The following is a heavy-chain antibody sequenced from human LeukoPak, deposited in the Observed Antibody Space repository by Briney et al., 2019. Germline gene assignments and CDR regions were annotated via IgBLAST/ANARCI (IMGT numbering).Heavy chain of an antibody. J-gene: IGHJ6*03. CDR3: ARDPYSGSYGPYYYYYMDV. CDR2: ITSSSSYI. D-gene: IGHD1-26*01. Sequence: GGSLRLSCAASGFTFSDYYMSWIRQAPGKGPEWVSSITSSSSYIYHADSVKGRFTISRDNAKNSLYLQMDSLRVEDTAVYYCARDPYSGSYGPYYYYYMDVWGEGTTVTISS. V-gene: IGHV3-11*06. CDR1: GFTFSDYY.